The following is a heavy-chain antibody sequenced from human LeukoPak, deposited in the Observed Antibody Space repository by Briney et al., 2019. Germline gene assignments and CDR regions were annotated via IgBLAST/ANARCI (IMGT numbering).Heavy chain of an antibody. V-gene: IGHV3-7*03. CDR3: ARGGGLDV. CDR2: INHNGNVN. Sequence: GGSLRLSCAASGFTFSSYWMSWARQAPGKGLEWVASINHNGNVNYYVDSVKGRFTISRDNAKNSLYLQMSNLRAEDTAVYFCARGGGLDVWGQGASVTVSS. CDR1: GFTFSSYW. J-gene: IGHJ6*02. D-gene: IGHD3-16*01.